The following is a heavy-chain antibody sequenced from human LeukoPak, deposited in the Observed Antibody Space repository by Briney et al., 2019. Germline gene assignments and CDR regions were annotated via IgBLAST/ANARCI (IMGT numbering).Heavy chain of an antibody. D-gene: IGHD5-18*01. CDR3: ARVTAYYYYMDV. J-gene: IGHJ6*03. V-gene: IGHV3-48*01. Sequence: GGSLRLSCAASGFTFSSYSMNWVRQAPGKGLEWVSYISSSSSTIYYADSVKGRFTISRDNAKNSLYLQMNGLRAEDTAVYYCARVTAYYYYMDVWGKGTTVTVSS. CDR1: GFTFSSYS. CDR2: ISSSSSTI.